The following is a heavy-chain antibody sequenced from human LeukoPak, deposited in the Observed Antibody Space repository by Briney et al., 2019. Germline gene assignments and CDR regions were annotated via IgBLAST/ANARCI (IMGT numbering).Heavy chain of an antibody. CDR3: ATDGQSSGWYGFDY. Sequence: GGSLRLSCAASVFTFSTYSMNCVRQAPGKGLEWVASITSPVGHIYYADSLKGRITISRDNAKSSLYLQMNSLRAEDTAVYYCATDGQSSGWYGFDYWGHGTLVTVSS. V-gene: IGHV3-21*01. D-gene: IGHD6-19*01. CDR2: ITSPVGHI. J-gene: IGHJ4*01. CDR1: VFTFSTYS.